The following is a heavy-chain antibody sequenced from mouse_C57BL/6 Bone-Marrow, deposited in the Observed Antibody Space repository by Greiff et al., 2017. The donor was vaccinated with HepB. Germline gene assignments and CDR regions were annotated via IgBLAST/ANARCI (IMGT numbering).Heavy chain of an antibody. V-gene: IGHV1-54*01. D-gene: IGHD4-1*01. CDR2: INPGSGGT. CDR1: GYAFTNYL. CDR3: AGWDSWFAY. Sequence: QVQLQQSGAELVRPGTSVKVSCKASGYAFTNYLIEWVKQRPGQGLEWIGVINPGSGGTNYNEKFKGKATLTADKSSSTAYMQLSSLTSEDSAVYCCAGWDSWFAYWGQGTLVTVSA. J-gene: IGHJ3*01.